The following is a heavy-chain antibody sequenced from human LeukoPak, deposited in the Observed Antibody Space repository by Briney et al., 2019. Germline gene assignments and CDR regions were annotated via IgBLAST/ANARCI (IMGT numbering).Heavy chain of an antibody. CDR2: IYYSGST. D-gene: IGHD3-3*01. J-gene: IGHJ4*02. CDR1: GGSISSYY. CDR3: ARTTIFGVALDY. V-gene: IGHV4-59*01. Sequence: PETLSLTCTVSGGSISSYYWSWIRQPPGKGLEWIGYIYYSGSTNYNPSLKSRVTISVDTSKNQFSLKLSSVTAADTAVYYCARTTIFGVALDYWGQGTLVTVSS.